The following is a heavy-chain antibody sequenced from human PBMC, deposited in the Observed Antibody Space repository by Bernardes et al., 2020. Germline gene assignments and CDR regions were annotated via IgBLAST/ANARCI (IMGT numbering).Heavy chain of an antibody. CDR3: ARRAVYSSGWNFDF. CDR2: ISNSGYAT. V-gene: IGHV3-48*01. D-gene: IGHD6-19*01. J-gene: IGHJ4*02. Sequence: GGSLRLSCIVSRFTFSTYGMSWVRQAPGKGLEWLSYISNSGYATYYADSVKGRFTISRDNGKNSVYLQMNSLRVEDTAVYYCARRAVYSSGWNFDFWGQGTLATVSA. CDR1: RFTFSTYG.